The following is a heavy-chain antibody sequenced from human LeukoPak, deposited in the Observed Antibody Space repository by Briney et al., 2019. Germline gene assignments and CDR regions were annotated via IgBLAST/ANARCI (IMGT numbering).Heavy chain of an antibody. CDR1: GGSVSSGGYY. V-gene: IGHV4-30-2*01. J-gene: IGHJ3*02. CDR3: ASDEDAFAI. Sequence: SETLSLTCTVSGGSVSSGGYYWSWIRQPPGKGLEWIGYIYHSGSTYYNPSLKSRVTISVDRSKNQFSLKLSSVTAADTAVYYCASDEDAFAIWGQGTMVTVSS. CDR2: IYHSGST.